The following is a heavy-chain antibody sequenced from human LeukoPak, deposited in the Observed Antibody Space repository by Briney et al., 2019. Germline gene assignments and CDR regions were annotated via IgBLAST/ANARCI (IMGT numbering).Heavy chain of an antibody. CDR2: IYSGGST. Sequence: GGSLRLSCAASGFTVSSNYMSWVRQAPGKGLEWVLVIYSGGSTYYADSVKGRFTISRDNSKNTLYLQMNSLRAEDTAVYYCARVAHYDSSGIGNYWGQGSLVTVSS. V-gene: IGHV3-53*01. D-gene: IGHD3-22*01. CDR1: GFTVSSNY. J-gene: IGHJ4*02. CDR3: ARVAHYDSSGIGNY.